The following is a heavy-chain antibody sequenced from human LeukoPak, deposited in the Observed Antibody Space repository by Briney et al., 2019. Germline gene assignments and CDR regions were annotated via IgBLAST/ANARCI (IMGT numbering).Heavy chain of an antibody. Sequence: GGSLRLSCAASGFTFDDYGMSWVRQAPGKGLEWVSGINWNGGSTGYADSVKGRFTISRDNAKNSLYLQMNSLRAEDTALYHCARETGHYYGSGSYRYYYYYGMDVWGQGTTVTVSS. CDR3: ARETGHYYGSGSYRYYYYYGMDV. CDR2: INWNGGST. V-gene: IGHV3-20*01. J-gene: IGHJ6*02. CDR1: GFTFDDYG. D-gene: IGHD3-10*01.